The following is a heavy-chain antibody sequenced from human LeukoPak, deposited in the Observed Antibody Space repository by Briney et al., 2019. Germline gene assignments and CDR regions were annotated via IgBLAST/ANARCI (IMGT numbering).Heavy chain of an antibody. CDR1: GFTFSSYW. Sequence: GGSLRLSCAASGFTFSSYWMHWVRQAPGKGLEWVANIKQDGSERYYVDSVKGRFTISRDNAKNSLFLQMNNLRAEDTAVYYCVKDQYSSGSLWGQGTLVTVSP. V-gene: IGHV3-7*01. CDR3: VKDQYSSGSL. J-gene: IGHJ4*02. CDR2: IKQDGSER. D-gene: IGHD6-19*01.